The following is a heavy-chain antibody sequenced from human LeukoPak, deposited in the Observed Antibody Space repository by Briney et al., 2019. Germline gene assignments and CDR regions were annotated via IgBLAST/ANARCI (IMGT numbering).Heavy chain of an antibody. D-gene: IGHD2-2*01. CDR2: IKQDGSDK. J-gene: IGHJ4*02. CDR3: ARTQCISTRCSHYFDY. Sequence: PGGSLRLSCAASGFTFSSYWMSWARQAPGKGLEWVANIKQDGSDKYYVDSVKGRLTISRDNSKNSLYLKMNSLRAEDTAVYYCARTQCISTRCSHYFDYWGPGPRVTVSS. V-gene: IGHV3-7*05. CDR1: GFTFSSYW.